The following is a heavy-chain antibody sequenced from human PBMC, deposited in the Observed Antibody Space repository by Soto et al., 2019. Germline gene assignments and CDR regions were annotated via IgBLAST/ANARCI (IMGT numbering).Heavy chain of an antibody. J-gene: IGHJ4*02. CDR2: ISAYNGDP. Sequence: QVQLVQSETEVKKPGASVRVSCWASGYTFTSFGIAWVRQAPGQGIEYMGWISAYNGDPHYAQKFQGRVTMTTDTSTSTAYMDLRSLRSDDTAMYYCAKEGPLYAFDYWGQGTLVTVSS. CDR1: GYTFTSFG. V-gene: IGHV1-18*01. D-gene: IGHD2-8*01. CDR3: AKEGPLYAFDY.